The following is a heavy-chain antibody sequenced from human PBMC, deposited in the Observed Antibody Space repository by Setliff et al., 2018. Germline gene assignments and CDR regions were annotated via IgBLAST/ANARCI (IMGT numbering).Heavy chain of an antibody. J-gene: IGHJ4*02. CDR3: ARDFYRSGSYSFDY. CDR2: LYSAGST. D-gene: IGHD3-10*01. CDR1: GFTFSSDP. V-gene: IGHV3-66*01. Sequence: SLRLSCAASGFTFSSDPMSWVRQAPGKGLEWISSLYSAGSTYYADSVKGRFTISRDNVKNSLFLQMNSLRAEDTAVYYCARDFYRSGSYSFDYWGQGTLVTVSS.